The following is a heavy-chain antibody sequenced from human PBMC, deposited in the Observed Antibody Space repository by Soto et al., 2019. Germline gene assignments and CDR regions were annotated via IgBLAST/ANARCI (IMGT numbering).Heavy chain of an antibody. D-gene: IGHD3-9*01. Sequence: SETLSLTCTVSGGSISSYYWSWIRQPPGKGLEWIGYIYYSGSTNYNPSLKSRVTISVDTSKNQFSLKLSSVTAADTAVYYCARLLRYFVWLQPFDIWGHGTMVTVSS. CDR1: GGSISSYY. CDR2: IYYSGST. V-gene: IGHV4-59*08. CDR3: ARLLRYFVWLQPFDI. J-gene: IGHJ3*02.